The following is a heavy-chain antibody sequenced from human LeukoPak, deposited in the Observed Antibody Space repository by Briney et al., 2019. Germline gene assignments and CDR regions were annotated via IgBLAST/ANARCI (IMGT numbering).Heavy chain of an antibody. CDR1: GGSISSGSYY. CDR3: ARNRYGDYADY. D-gene: IGHD4-17*01. Sequence: SQTLSLTCTVSGGSISSGSYYWSWIRQPAGKGLEWIGRIYTSGSTNYNPSLKSRVTISVDTSKNQFSLKLSSVTAADTAVHYCARNRYGDYADYWGQGTLVTVSS. V-gene: IGHV4-61*02. CDR2: IYTSGST. J-gene: IGHJ4*02.